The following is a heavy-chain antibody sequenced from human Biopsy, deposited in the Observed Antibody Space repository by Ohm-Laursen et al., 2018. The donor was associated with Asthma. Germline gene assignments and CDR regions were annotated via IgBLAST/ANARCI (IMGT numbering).Heavy chain of an antibody. CDR2: IYYIGST. Sequence: SDTLSLTCTVSGGSISSNFYYWGWIRQPPGKGLEWIGYIYYIGSTYYNPSLKSRVAISLDTSKSQFSLKLSSVTAADTAVYFCARRGGVRRYFDYWGQGTLVTVSS. J-gene: IGHJ4*02. CDR3: ARRGGVRRYFDY. CDR1: GGSISSNFYY. V-gene: IGHV4-30-4*02. D-gene: IGHD3-16*01.